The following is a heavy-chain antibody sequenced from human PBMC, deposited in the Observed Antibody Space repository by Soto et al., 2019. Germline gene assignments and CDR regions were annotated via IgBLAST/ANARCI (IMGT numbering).Heavy chain of an antibody. CDR1: GFTFNSYA. D-gene: IGHD2-15*01. Sequence: PGGSLRLSCAASGFTFNSYAMSWVRQAPGKGLEWVSVISGSGGSTYYADSVKGRFTISRDNAKNSLYLQMNSLRAEDTAVYYCARDKGRSPLDYWGQGTLVTVSS. CDR3: ARDKGRSPLDY. CDR2: ISGSGGST. J-gene: IGHJ4*02. V-gene: IGHV3-23*01.